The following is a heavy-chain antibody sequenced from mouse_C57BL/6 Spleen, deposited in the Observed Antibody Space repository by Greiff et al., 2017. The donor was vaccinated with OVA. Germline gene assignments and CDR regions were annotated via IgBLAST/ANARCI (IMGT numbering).Heavy chain of an antibody. V-gene: IGHV1-50*01. Sequence: QVQLQQPGAELVKPGASVKLSCKASGYTFTSYWMQWVKQRPGQGLEWIGEIDPSDSYTNYNQKFKGKATLTVDTSSSTAYMQLSSLTSDDSAVYYCARRGYDYDSAWFAYWGQGTLVTVAA. CDR2: IDPSDSYT. D-gene: IGHD2-4*01. CDR3: ARRGYDYDSAWFAY. J-gene: IGHJ3*01. CDR1: GYTFTSYW.